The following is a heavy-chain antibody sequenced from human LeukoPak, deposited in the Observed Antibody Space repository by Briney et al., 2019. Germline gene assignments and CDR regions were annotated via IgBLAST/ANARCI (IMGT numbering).Heavy chain of an antibody. CDR2: IIPIFGTA. V-gene: IGHV1-69*13. CDR1: GCTFSSYA. J-gene: IGHJ4*02. D-gene: IGHD3-22*01. Sequence: SVKVSCKASGCTFSSYAMSWVRQAPGQGLEWMGGIIPIFGTANYAQKFQGRVTITADESTSTAYMELSSLRSEDTAVYYCARERDSSGYPDYWGQGTLVTVSS. CDR3: ARERDSSGYPDY.